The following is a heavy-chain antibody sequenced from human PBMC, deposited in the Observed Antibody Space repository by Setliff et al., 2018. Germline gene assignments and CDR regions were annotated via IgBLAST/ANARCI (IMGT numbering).Heavy chain of an antibody. J-gene: IGHJ4*02. CDR1: GGTFSSYG. CDR2: TIPIFGST. CDR3: ARDHSYFDY. Sequence: SVKVSCKASGGTFSSYGISWVRQAPGQGLEWMGGTIPIFGSTNYAQKFQDRVTIITDESTSTAYMELRSLTSEDTAVYYCARDHSYFDYWGQGTLVTVSS. V-gene: IGHV1-69*05.